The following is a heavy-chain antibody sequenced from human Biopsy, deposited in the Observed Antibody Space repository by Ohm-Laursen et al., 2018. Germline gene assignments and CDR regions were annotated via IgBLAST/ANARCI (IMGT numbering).Heavy chain of an antibody. CDR1: GFTFSNYQ. J-gene: IGHJ4*01. CDR2: ISSGGSTI. Sequence: SLRLSCTASGFTFSNYQMSWIRQTPGKGLEWVSHISSGGSTIFHADSVKGRFTISRDDANGSLYPQMTNLRAEDAAVYYCGRSYGIMAAPVHLWGQGTLVTVSS. CDR3: GRSYGIMAAPVHL. D-gene: IGHD3-16*01. V-gene: IGHV3-11*01.